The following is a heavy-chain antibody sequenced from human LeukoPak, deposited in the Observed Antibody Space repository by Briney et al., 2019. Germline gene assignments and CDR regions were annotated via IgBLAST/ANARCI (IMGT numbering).Heavy chain of an antibody. CDR3: TRAQSYCTTTSCSSDY. J-gene: IGHJ4*02. Sequence: ASVTVSCKAFGYTFTTYYIHWVRQAPGQGLEWMGIINPSVGTTKSPDKFQGRVTMTRDTSTSTVYMELSGLGSDDTATYYCTRAQSYCTTTSCSSDYWGQGTLVIVSS. D-gene: IGHD2-2*01. CDR2: INPSVGTT. V-gene: IGHV1-46*01. CDR1: GYTFTTYY.